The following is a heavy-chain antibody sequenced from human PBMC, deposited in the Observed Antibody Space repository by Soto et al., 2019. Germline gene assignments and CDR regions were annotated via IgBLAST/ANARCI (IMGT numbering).Heavy chain of an antibody. J-gene: IGHJ3*02. V-gene: IGHV4-39*01. Sequence: PSETLSLTCTVSGASIISSNSYWAWIRQSPGTGLEWIGSVSFGRDTYFNPSLKSRLTISADTSKNEISLNLNSVTAADTAVYYCANLPAMVLPGAFDIWGQGTMVTVSS. CDR1: GASIISSNSY. CDR2: VSFGRDT. D-gene: IGHD5-18*01. CDR3: ANLPAMVLPGAFDI.